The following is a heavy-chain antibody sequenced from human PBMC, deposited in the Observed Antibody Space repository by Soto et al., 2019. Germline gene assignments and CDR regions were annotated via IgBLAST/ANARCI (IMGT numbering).Heavy chain of an antibody. CDR1: GFTFRNYG. Sequence: GSLRLSCVASGFTFRNYGMNWVRQAPGKGLEWVSYIGIGSSSKYYADSVKGRFTISRDNAKNSLYLQMNSLRAEDTAVYYFARDQLYYNDISGRPLNAFDVWGQGTMVTVSS. V-gene: IGHV3-48*01. CDR3: ARDQLYYNDISGRPLNAFDV. CDR2: IGIGSSSK. D-gene: IGHD3-22*01. J-gene: IGHJ3*01.